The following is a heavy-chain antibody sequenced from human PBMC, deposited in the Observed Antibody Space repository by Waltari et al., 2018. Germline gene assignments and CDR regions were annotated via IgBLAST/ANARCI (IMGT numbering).Heavy chain of an antibody. CDR3: ARYSVGAAFDL. D-gene: IGHD1-26*01. Sequence: QVQLVQSGAEVKAPGASVKVSCKTSGYTSTTLDINWVRQAAGHGLEWVGWMKPNRPTGDEPQFQGRVAMTRDAAINTAYLELTNLGSDDTAVYYCARYSVGAAFDLWGQGTQVTVSS. J-gene: IGHJ3*01. CDR1: GYTSTTLD. V-gene: IGHV1-8*01. CDR2: MKPNRPT.